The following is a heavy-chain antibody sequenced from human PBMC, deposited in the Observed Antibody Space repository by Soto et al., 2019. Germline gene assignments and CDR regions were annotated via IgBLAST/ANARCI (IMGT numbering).Heavy chain of an antibody. J-gene: IGHJ4*02. V-gene: IGHV1-69*01. CDR1: GGTFSSYA. Sequence: QVQLVQSGAEVKKPGSSVKVSCKASGGTFSSYAISWVRHAPGQGLEWMGGIIPIFGTANYAQKFQGRVTITADESTSTAYMELRSLRSEDTSVYYCARDWAVGATTSAFDYWGQGTLVTVSS. CDR2: IIPIFGTA. CDR3: ARDWAVGATTSAFDY. D-gene: IGHD1-26*01.